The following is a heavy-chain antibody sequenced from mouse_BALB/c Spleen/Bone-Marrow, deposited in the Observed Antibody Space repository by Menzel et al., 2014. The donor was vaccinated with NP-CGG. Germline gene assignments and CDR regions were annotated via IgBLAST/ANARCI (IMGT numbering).Heavy chain of an antibody. CDR2: IWSGGNT. CDR3: ARKYEGVGASDY. CDR1: GFSLTNYG. J-gene: IGHJ4*01. D-gene: IGHD2-12*01. Sequence: QVQLQQSGPGLVQPSQSLSITCTVSGFSLTNYGIRWVRQSPGKGLEWLGVIWSGGNTNYNAAFISRLSINMDNSKNQVFFKMNSPQASDTAVYYCARKYEGVGASDYWGQGTSVTVSS. V-gene: IGHV2-2*02.